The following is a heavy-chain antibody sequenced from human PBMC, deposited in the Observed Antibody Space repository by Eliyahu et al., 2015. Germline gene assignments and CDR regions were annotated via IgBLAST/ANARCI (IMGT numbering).Heavy chain of an antibody. V-gene: IGHV4-59*01. D-gene: IGHD1-26*01. CDR1: XGSISSFY. CDR3: AGSRTSYDAFDI. J-gene: IGHJ3*02. Sequence: QVQLQESGPGLVKPSETLSLTCXVSXGSISSFYWSWIRQPPGKGLEWIGYIYYTGSTNYNPSLKSRVTISVDTSKNQFSLKLNSVTAADTAVYYCAGSRTSYDAFDIWGQGTMVTVSS. CDR2: IYYTGST.